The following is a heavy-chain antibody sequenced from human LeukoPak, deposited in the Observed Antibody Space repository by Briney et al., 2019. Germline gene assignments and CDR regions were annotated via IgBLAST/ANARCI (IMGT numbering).Heavy chain of an antibody. D-gene: IGHD3-10*01. CDR2: INPNSGGT. Sequence: GASVKVSCKASGYTFTGYYMHWVRQAPGQGLEWMGWINPNSGGTNYAQKFQGRVTMTRDTSISTAYMELSRLRSDDTAVYYCARGFLDTYYYGSGSYYSDYWGQGTLVAVSS. CDR3: ARGFLDTYYYGSGSYYSDY. J-gene: IGHJ4*02. V-gene: IGHV1-2*02. CDR1: GYTFTGYY.